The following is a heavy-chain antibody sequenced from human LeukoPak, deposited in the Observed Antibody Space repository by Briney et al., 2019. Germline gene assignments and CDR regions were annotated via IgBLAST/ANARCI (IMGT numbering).Heavy chain of an antibody. CDR2: IYYSGST. D-gene: IGHD4-17*01. Sequence: PSETLSLTCTVSGGSISSSSYYWGWIRQPPGKGLEWIGSIYYSGSTYYNPSLKSRVTISVDTSKNQFSLKLSSVTAADTAVYYCARVHGDYSNWFDPWGQGTLVTTSS. CDR1: GGSISSSSYY. CDR3: ARVHGDYSNWFDP. J-gene: IGHJ5*02. V-gene: IGHV4-39*01.